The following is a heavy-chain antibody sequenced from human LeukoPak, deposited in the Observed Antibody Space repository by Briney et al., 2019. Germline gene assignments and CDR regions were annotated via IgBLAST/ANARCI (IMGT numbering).Heavy chain of an antibody. CDR1: GYTFTGYY. CDR3: ARDDYDILTGYYGSRGNWFDP. Sequence: GSVRVSCKASGYTFTGYYMHWVRQAPGQGLEWMGWINPNSGGTNYAQKFQGRVTMTRDTSISTAYMELSRLRSDDTAVYYCARDDYDILTGYYGSRGNWFDPWGQGTLVTVSS. V-gene: IGHV1-2*02. D-gene: IGHD3-9*01. CDR2: INPNSGGT. J-gene: IGHJ5*02.